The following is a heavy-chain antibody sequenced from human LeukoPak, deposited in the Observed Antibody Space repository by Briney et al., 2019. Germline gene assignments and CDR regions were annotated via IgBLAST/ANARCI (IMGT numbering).Heavy chain of an antibody. J-gene: IGHJ4*02. CDR2: INHSGST. D-gene: IGHD1-26*01. Sequence: PSDTLSLTCAVYGGSFTGHYWSWIRQPPGKGLEWIGEINHSGSTNYNPSLKSRVSISVDTSKNQFSLKLSSVTAADTAVYYCARRPRNSGSYDGPSTLDYWGQGTLVTVSS. CDR3: ARRPRNSGSYDGPSTLDY. V-gene: IGHV4-34*01. CDR1: GGSFTGHY.